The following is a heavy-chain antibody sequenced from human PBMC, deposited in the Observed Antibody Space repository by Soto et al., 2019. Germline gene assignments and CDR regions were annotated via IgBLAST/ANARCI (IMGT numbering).Heavy chain of an antibody. CDR2: INPSGGST. D-gene: IGHD6-19*01. J-gene: IGHJ3*02. Sequence: GASVKVSCKASGYTFTSYYMHWVRQAPGQGLEWMGIINPSGGSTSYAQKFQGRVTMTRDTSTSTVYMELSSLRSEDTAVYYCARGYSSGWYKGAFDIWGQGTMVTVSS. CDR3: ARGYSSGWYKGAFDI. V-gene: IGHV1-46*01. CDR1: GYTFTSYY.